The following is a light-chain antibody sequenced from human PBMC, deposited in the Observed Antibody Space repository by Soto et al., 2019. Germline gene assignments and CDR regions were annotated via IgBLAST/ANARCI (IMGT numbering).Light chain of an antibody. CDR2: GAS. CDR1: QSVRSH. V-gene: IGKV3-15*01. Sequence: EVVMTQSPATLSVSPGERATLSCSASQSVRSHLAWYQQKPGQAPSLLIFGASTRATGVPARFSGSESGTEFTLTICSLQSEDVAVYFCQQYNDWPRTFGGGTKVEIK. J-gene: IGKJ4*01. CDR3: QQYNDWPRT.